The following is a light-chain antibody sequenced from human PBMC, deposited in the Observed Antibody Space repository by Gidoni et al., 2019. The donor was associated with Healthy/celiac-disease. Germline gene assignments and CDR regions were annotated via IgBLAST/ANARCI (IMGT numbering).Light chain of an antibody. V-gene: IGKV3-20*01. CDR1: HSVSSSY. CDR2: GAS. Sequence: EIVLTQSPGTLSLSPGDRATLSCRASHSVSSSYLAWYQQKPGQAPRLLIYGASSRATGIPDRLSGSGSGTDFTLTISRLEPEDFAVYYCQQYGSSPPYTFGQGTKLEIK. CDR3: QQYGSSPPYT. J-gene: IGKJ2*01.